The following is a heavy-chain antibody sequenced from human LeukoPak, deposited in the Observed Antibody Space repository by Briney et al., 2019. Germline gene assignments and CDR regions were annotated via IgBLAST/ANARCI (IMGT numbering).Heavy chain of an antibody. CDR2: IIPIFGTA. CDR3: ARDRAPYYYDSSGYNSDLDY. V-gene: IGHV1-69*05. Sequence: SVKVSCKASGGTFSRYAISWVRQAPGQGLEWMGRIIPIFGTANYAQKFQGRVTITTDESTSTAYMELSSLRSEDTAVYYCARDRAPYYYDSSGYNSDLDYWGQGTLVTVSS. D-gene: IGHD3-22*01. J-gene: IGHJ4*02. CDR1: GGTFSRYA.